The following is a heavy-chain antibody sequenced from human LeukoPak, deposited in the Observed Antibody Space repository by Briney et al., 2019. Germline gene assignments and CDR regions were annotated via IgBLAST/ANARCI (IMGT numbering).Heavy chain of an antibody. V-gene: IGHV4-34*01. J-gene: IGHJ4*02. CDR3: ARALHPSYYDFWSGYRTASVGY. D-gene: IGHD3-3*01. CDR1: GGSFSGYY. Sequence: SETLSLTCAVYGGSFSGYYWSWIRQPPGKGLEWIGEINHSGSTNYNPSLKSRVTISVDTSKNQFSLKLSSVTAADTAVYYCARALHPSYYDFWSGYRTASVGYWGQGTLVTVSS. CDR2: INHSGST.